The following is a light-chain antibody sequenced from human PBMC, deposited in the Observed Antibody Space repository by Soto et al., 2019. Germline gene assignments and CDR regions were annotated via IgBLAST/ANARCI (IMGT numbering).Light chain of an antibody. CDR1: QSVSSY. CDR3: QQPNQWLET. J-gene: IGKJ1*01. CDR2: DAS. Sequence: EIVLTQSPATLSLSPGERATLSCRASQSVSSYLAWYQQKPGQAPRLLIYDASNRASGIPARFSGSGSGIDFTLTISSLEPEDFAVYYRQQPNQWLETFGQGNKVEIX. V-gene: IGKV3-11*01.